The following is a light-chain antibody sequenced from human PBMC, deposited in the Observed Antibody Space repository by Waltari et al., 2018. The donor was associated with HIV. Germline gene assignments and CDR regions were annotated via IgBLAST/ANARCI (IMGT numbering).Light chain of an antibody. CDR1: QDISNF. V-gene: IGKV1-27*01. Sequence: DIQMTQSPSSLSASVGDIRTSTCRASQDISNFLAWYHQKPGKVPKLLIFAASTLQSGVPSRFSGRGSGTHFTLTISGLQPDDVGTYYCQKYNSAPHTFGGGTKVEI. CDR2: AAS. CDR3: QKYNSAPHT. J-gene: IGKJ4*01.